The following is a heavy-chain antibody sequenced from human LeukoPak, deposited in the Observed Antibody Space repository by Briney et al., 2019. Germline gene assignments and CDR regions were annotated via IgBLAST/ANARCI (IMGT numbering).Heavy chain of an antibody. D-gene: IGHD3-10*01. V-gene: IGHV4-4*02. CDR3: ARSEYYYGSGSYYTFDY. Sequence: SETLSLTCAISGGSISTNNWWSWVRQPPGKGLEWIGEIYRSGSTNYNPSLKSRVTISLDKSKNQFSLKVNSVTAADTAMYYCARSEYYYGSGSYYTFDYWGQGTLVTVSS. CDR2: IYRSGST. J-gene: IGHJ4*02. CDR1: GGSISTNNW.